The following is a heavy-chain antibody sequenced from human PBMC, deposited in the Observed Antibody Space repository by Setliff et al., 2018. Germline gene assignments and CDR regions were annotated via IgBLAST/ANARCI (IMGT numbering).Heavy chain of an antibody. CDR2: IHPWGGSSEST. CDR3: ARGINSVSWTPKY. J-gene: IGHJ4*02. D-gene: IGHD6-13*01. Sequence: SETLSLTCAVSGGPTIGYYWTWIRQAPGKGLEWIGYIHPWGGSSESTNYSPSLKSRITISLDKSKSQFSLKLTSVTVADTAVYYCARGINSVSWTPKYWGRGTLVTVSS. CDR1: GGPTIGYY. V-gene: IGHV4-59*08.